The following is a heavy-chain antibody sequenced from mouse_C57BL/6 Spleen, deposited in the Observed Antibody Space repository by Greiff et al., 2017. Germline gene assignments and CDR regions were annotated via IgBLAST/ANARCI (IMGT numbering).Heavy chain of an antibody. D-gene: IGHD1-1*01. V-gene: IGHV5-4*01. Sequence: EVQVVESGGGLVKPGGSLKLSCAASGFTFSSYAMSWVRQTPEKRLEWVATISDGGSYTYYPDNVKGRFTISRDNAKNSLYLQMSQLKSEDTAMYYCAREGNFTTVVYWYFDVWGTGTTVTVSS. CDR3: AREGNFTTVVYWYFDV. CDR2: ISDGGSYT. CDR1: GFTFSSYA. J-gene: IGHJ1*03.